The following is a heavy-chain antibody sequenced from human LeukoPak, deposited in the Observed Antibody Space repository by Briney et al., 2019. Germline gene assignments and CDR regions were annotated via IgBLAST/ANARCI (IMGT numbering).Heavy chain of an antibody. CDR1: GGSISSYY. CDR3: ARDSRGSVVVPAADWYFDL. Sequence: SETLSLTCTVSGGSISSYYWSWIRQPPGKGLEWIGYIYYSGSTNYNPSLKSRVTISVDTSKDQFSLKLSSVTAADTAVYYCARDSRGSVVVPAADWYFDLWGRGTLVTVSS. J-gene: IGHJ2*01. CDR2: IYYSGST. V-gene: IGHV4-59*01. D-gene: IGHD2-2*01.